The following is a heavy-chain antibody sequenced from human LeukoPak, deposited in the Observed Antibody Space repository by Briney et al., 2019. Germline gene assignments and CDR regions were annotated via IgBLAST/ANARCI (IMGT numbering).Heavy chain of an antibody. V-gene: IGHV3-23*01. CDR1: GFTFSSYA. D-gene: IGHD4-17*01. J-gene: IGHJ6*02. CDR3: ARDRSTTVTTTYYYYYGMDV. Sequence: GGSLRLSCAASGFTFSSYAMSWVRQAPGKGLEWVSAISGSGGSTYYADSVKGRFTISRDNSKNTLYLQMNSLRAEDTAVYYCARDRSTTVTTTYYYYYGMDVWGQGTTVTVSS. CDR2: ISGSGGST.